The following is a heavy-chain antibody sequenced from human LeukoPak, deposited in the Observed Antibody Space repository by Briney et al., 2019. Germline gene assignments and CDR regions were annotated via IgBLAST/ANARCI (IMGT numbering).Heavy chain of an antibody. D-gene: IGHD3-22*01. CDR2: VTPIFGTA. CDR1: GGTFIRFT. J-gene: IGHJ4*02. CDR3: AREWGLESSGFYYAY. Sequence: SVKVSCKASGGTFIRFTISWVRQAPGQGFEWMGGVTPIFGTANFAQRFQGRVSITADESTSTAFMELSSLRFEDTAVYYCAREWGLESSGFYYAYWGQGTLVTVSS. V-gene: IGHV1-69*13.